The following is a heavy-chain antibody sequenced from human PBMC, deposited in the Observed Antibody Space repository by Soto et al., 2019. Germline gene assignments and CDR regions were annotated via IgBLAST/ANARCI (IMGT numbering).Heavy chain of an antibody. D-gene: IGHD3-10*01. CDR3: ARAYYYGSGRGRSMDV. Sequence: QVQLQESGPGLVKPSETLSLTCTVSGDSVSSSDYYWMWIRQPPGKGLEWLGYISYSGGTNHNPSLKSRVSISGDTSKNQFSLKLSSVIAADKAVYYCARAYYYGSGRGRSMDVWGQGITVTVSS. CDR1: GDSVSSSDYY. V-gene: IGHV4-61*08. CDR2: ISYSGGT. J-gene: IGHJ6*02.